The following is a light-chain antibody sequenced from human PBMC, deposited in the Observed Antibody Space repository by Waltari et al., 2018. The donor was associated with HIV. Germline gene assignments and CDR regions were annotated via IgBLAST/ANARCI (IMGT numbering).Light chain of an antibody. Sequence: ETVLTQSPGTLSLSPGERATLSCRAGQSVSSSYLAWYQHRPGQAPRLLIYGASSRATGIPDRFSGSGSGTDFTLTISRLEPEDFAVYYCQQYGSSSWTFGQGTKVDIK. CDR2: GAS. J-gene: IGKJ1*01. V-gene: IGKV3-20*01. CDR1: QSVSSSY. CDR3: QQYGSSSWT.